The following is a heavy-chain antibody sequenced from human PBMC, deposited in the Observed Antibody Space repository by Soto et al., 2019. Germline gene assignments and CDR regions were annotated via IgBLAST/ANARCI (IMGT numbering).Heavy chain of an antibody. J-gene: IGHJ4*02. CDR2: ISAYNGNT. Sequence: ASVKVSCKASGYTFTSYGISWVRQAPGQGLEWMGWISAYNGNTNYAQKLQGRVTMTTDTSTSTAYMELRSLRSDDTAVYYCARDSTGYSYGLSDYWGQGTLVTAPQ. CDR1: GYTFTSYG. CDR3: ARDSTGYSYGLSDY. D-gene: IGHD5-18*01. V-gene: IGHV1-18*01.